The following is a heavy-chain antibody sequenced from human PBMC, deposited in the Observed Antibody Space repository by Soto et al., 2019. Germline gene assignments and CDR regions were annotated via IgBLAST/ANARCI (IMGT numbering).Heavy chain of an antibody. CDR2: ISGSGGST. Sequence: LSLTCAASGFTFSSYAMSWVRQAPGKGLEWVSAISGSGGSTYYADSVKGRFTISRDNSKNTLYLQMNSLRAEDTAVYCCAKGGRSSSWYAFDIWGQGTMVTVSS. D-gene: IGHD6-13*01. CDR1: GFTFSSYA. CDR3: AKGGRSSSWYAFDI. V-gene: IGHV3-23*01. J-gene: IGHJ3*02.